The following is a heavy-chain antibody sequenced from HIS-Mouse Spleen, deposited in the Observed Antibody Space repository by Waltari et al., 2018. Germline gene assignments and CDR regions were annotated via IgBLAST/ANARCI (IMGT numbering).Heavy chain of an antibody. J-gene: IGHJ2*01. CDR3: AREIPYSSSWYDWYFDL. CDR2: IYYSGTT. CDR1: GCSISSSSYY. Sequence: QLQLQESGPGLVKPSETLSLTCTVSGCSISSSSYYWGWIRQPPGKGLEWIGSIYYSGTTYHNPSLKRRVTISVDTSKNQFSLKLSSVTAADTAVYYCAREIPYSSSWYDWYFDLWGRGTLVTVSS. V-gene: IGHV4-39*07. D-gene: IGHD6-13*01.